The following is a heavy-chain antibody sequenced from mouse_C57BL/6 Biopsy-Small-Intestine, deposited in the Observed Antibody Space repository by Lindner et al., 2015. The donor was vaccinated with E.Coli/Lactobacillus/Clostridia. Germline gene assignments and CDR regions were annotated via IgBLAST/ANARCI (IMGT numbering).Heavy chain of an antibody. CDR3: ARGIFYGNDRYYFDY. CDR1: GYTFTNYW. Sequence: VQLQESGAELVRPGTSVKMSCKASGYTFTNYWIGWTKQRPGHGLEWIGDIYPGGGNTHYNEKFKGKATLTADKSSSTAYMQFSSLTSEDSAIYYCARGIFYGNDRYYFDYWGQGTTLTVSS. D-gene: IGHD2-2*01. V-gene: IGHV1-63*01. CDR2: IYPGGGNT. J-gene: IGHJ2*01.